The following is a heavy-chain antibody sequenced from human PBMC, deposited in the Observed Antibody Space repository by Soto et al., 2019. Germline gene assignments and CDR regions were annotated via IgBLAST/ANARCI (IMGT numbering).Heavy chain of an antibody. V-gene: IGHV3-21*06. CDR3: ARDLRGHYGP. D-gene: IGHD4-17*01. CDR1: GFNFRNFN. J-gene: IGHJ3*01. CDR2: VSGSSSYI. Sequence: GGSGLSCEGSGFNFRNFNMIWVRQAPGKGLEWVSSVSGSSSYIYYADSVEGRFTVSRDNANNLVFLQMNGLRPEDTAMYYCARDLRGHYGPWGQGTMVTVSS.